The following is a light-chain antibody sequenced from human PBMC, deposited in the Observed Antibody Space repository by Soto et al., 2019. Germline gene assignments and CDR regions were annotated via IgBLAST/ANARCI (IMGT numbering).Light chain of an antibody. CDR1: SSDVGGYDY. Sequence: QSALTQPPSASGSPGQSVTISCTGRSSDVGGYDYVSWYQQHPGKAPKLIIYEVNKRPSGVPNRFSGSKSDNTASLTVSGXXAXXXXXXXXSSFAGANIWVFGGGTKLTVL. CDR2: EVN. J-gene: IGLJ3*02. V-gene: IGLV2-8*01. CDR3: SSFAGANIWV.